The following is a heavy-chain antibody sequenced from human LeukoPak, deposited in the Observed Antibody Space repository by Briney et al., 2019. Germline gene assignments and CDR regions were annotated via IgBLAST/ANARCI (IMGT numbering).Heavy chain of an antibody. CDR1: GFTFSNYG. Sequence: PGTSLRLSCVASGFTFSNYGMHWVRQAPGKGLEWVAVIWYDGSNKYYADSVKGRFTISRDNSKNTLSLQMNSLRAEDTAVYYCARDISSSWYDYWGQGTLVTVSS. V-gene: IGHV3-33*01. D-gene: IGHD6-13*01. J-gene: IGHJ4*02. CDR3: ARDISSSWYDY. CDR2: IWYDGSNK.